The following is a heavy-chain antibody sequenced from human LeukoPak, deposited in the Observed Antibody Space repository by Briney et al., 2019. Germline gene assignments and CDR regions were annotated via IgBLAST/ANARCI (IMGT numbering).Heavy chain of an antibody. CDR2: ISYDGSNQ. CDR1: GFTFSSYV. V-gene: IGHV3-30*14. CDR3: VKEEWYSSSWYEQGY. Sequence: PGRSLRLSCAASGFTFSSYVMHWVRQAPGKGLEWVAVISYDGSNQYYADSVKGRFTISRDNSKNTLYLQMNSLRAEDTAVYYCVKEEWYSSSWYEQGYWGQGTLVTVSS. D-gene: IGHD6-13*01. J-gene: IGHJ4*02.